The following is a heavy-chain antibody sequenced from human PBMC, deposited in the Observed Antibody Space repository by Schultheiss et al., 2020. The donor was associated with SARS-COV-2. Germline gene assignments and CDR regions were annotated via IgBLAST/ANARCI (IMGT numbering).Heavy chain of an antibody. CDR3: ARDPGRPNMATITPHDY. Sequence: GESLKISCAASGFTFSSYAMSWIRQAPGKGLEWVAVISYDGSNKYYADSVKGRFTISRDNAKNSLYLQMNSLRAEDTAVYYCARDPGRPNMATITPHDYWGQGTLVTVSS. CDR1: GFTFSSYA. D-gene: IGHD5-24*01. J-gene: IGHJ4*02. CDR2: ISYDGSNK. V-gene: IGHV3-30-3*01.